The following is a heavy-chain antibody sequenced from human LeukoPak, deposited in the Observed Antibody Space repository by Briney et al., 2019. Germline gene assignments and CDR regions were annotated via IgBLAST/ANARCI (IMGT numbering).Heavy chain of an antibody. V-gene: IGHV4-34*01. D-gene: IGHD6-13*01. CDR2: INHSGST. CDR3: ASGSWYSDHVGPFDP. J-gene: IGHJ5*02. CDR1: GGSISSYY. Sequence: PSETLSLTCTVSGGSISSYYWSWIRQPPGKGLEWIGEINHSGSTNYNPSLKSRVTISVDTSKNQFSLKLSSVTAADTAVYYCASGSWYSDHVGPFDPWGQGTLVTVSS.